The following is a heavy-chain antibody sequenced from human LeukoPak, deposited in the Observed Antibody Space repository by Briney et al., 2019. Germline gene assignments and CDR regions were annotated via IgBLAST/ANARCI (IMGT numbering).Heavy chain of an antibody. CDR1: GGSISSGGYS. CDR2: IYYSGST. Sequence: SETLSLTCAVSGGSISSGGYSWSWIRQPPGKGLEWIGYIYYSGSTYYNPSLKSRVTISVDTSKNQFSLKLSSVTAADTAVYYCARADAHVGALDYWGQGTLVTVSS. D-gene: IGHD1-26*01. V-gene: IGHV4-30-4*07. CDR3: ARADAHVGALDY. J-gene: IGHJ4*02.